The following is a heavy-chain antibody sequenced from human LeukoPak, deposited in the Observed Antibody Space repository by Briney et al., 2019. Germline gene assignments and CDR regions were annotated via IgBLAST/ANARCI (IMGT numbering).Heavy chain of an antibody. J-gene: IGHJ4*02. CDR2: INTDGSST. CDR3: ARDPGFGGYSYDNAL. D-gene: IGHD5-18*01. Sequence: GRSLRLSCAAPGFTFSSYWMHWVRQAPGKGLVWVSRINTDGSSTSYADSVKGRFTISRDNAKNTLYLQMNSLRAEDTAVYYCARDPGFGGYSYDNALWGQGTLVTVSS. CDR1: GFTFSSYW. V-gene: IGHV3-74*01.